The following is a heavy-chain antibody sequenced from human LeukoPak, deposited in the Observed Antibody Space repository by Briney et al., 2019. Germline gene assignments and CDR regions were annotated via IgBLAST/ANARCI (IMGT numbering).Heavy chain of an antibody. D-gene: IGHD1-26*01. V-gene: IGHV5-51*01. J-gene: IGHJ4*02. Sequence: GESLKISCQVSGYSFSDYWIGWVRQKPGEGLEWMGIIYPGDSDTRYSPSFQGQVTISADKSISTAYLQWSSLKASDTAMYYCASHIVSMGYWGQGTLVTVSS. CDR3: ASHIVSMGY. CDR2: IYPGDSDT. CDR1: GYSFSDYW.